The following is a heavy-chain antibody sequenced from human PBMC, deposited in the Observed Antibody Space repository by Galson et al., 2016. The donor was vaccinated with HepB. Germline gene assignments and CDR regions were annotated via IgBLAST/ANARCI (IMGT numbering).Heavy chain of an antibody. V-gene: IGHV5-51*01. D-gene: IGHD1-20*01. CDR1: GYSFSDYW. J-gene: IGHJ4*02. CDR3: ARRGNWRFDS. Sequence: QSGAEVKKPGESLRISCKGSGYSFSDYWIIWVRQMPGKGLEWMGTIYPGDSSAKYSPSLEGQVTLSADKSISTAYLHWGSLKASDTAIYYCARRGNWRFDSWGQGTLVTVSS. CDR2: IYPGDSSA.